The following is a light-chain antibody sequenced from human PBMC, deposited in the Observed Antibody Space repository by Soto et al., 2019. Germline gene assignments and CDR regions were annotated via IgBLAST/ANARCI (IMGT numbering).Light chain of an antibody. J-gene: IGLJ2*01. CDR2: LRSDGSH. CDR3: QTWDHGARVV. V-gene: IGLV4-69*01. CDR1: SGHSSYA. Sequence: QSVLTQSPSASASLGASVKLTCTLSSGHSSYAIAWHQQQPEKGPRYVMKLRSDGSHSKGDGIPDRFSGSSSGAERYLTIYSLQSEDESDDYCQTWDHGARVVFGGGTKLTVL.